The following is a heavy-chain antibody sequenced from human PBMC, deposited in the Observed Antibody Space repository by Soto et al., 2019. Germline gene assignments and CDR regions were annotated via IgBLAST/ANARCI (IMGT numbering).Heavy chain of an antibody. CDR1: GGSISSYY. D-gene: IGHD1-26*01. J-gene: IGHJ4*02. CDR3: ARTSGSHSYFDY. Sequence: PSETLSLTCTVSGGSISSYYWSWIRQPPGKGLEWIGYIYYSGSTNYNPSLKSRVTISVDTSKNQFSLKLSSVTAADTAVYYCARTSGSHSYFDYWGQGTLVTVSS. CDR2: IYYSGST. V-gene: IGHV4-59*08.